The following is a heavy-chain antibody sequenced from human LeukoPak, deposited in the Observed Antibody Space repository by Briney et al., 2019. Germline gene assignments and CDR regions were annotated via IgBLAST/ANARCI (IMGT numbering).Heavy chain of an antibody. V-gene: IGHV3-23*01. D-gene: IGHD2-21*02. CDR2: ISNSGGST. CDR3: AKGSDGYCGGACAFDY. Sequence: GGSLRLSCAASGFTFSTYAMSWVRQAPGKGPEWVSSISNSGGSTYYADSVKGRFTISRDKSKNRLYLQMNSLRVEDTAVYYCAKGSDGYCGGACAFDYWGQGTLVTVSS. CDR1: GFTFSTYA. J-gene: IGHJ4*02.